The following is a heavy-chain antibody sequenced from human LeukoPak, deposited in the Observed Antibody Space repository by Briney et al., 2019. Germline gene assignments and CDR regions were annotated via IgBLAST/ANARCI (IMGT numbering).Heavy chain of an antibody. CDR2: IVVGSGNT. D-gene: IGHD6-19*01. J-gene: IGHJ3*02. CDR3: AAESDSSGWWAAFDI. CDR1: GFTFTSSA. Sequence: GTSVKVSCKASGFTFTSSAMQWVRQARGQRLEWIGWIVVGSGNTNYAQKFQERVTITRDMSTSTAYMELSSLRSEDTAVYYCAAESDSSGWWAAFDIWGQGTMVTVSS. V-gene: IGHV1-58*02.